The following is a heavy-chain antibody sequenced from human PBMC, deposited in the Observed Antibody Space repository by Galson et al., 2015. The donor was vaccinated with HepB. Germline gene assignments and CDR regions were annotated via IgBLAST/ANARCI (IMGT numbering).Heavy chain of an antibody. J-gene: IGHJ6*03. CDR3: ARRRYGDSGYYYYMDV. D-gene: IGHD4-17*01. CDR2: IYPGDSDT. CDR1: GYSFTSYW. Sequence: QSGAEVKKPGESLKISCTGSGYSFTSYWIGWVRQMPGKGLEWMGIIYPGDSDTRYSPSFQGQVTISADKSISTAYLQWSSLKASDTAMYYCARRRYGDSGYYYYMDVWGKGTTVTVSS. V-gene: IGHV5-51*03.